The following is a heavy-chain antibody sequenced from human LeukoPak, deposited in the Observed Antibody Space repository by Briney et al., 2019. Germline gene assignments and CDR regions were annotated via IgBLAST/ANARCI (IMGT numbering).Heavy chain of an antibody. Sequence: GGSLRLSCLASGFTFSSYSMNWVRQAPGKGLEWVSSISSSSSYIYYADSVKGRFTISRDNAKNSLYLQMNSLRAEDTAVYYCARDPHSSSSPFDYWGQGTLVTVSS. CDR3: ARDPHSSSSPFDY. V-gene: IGHV3-21*01. J-gene: IGHJ4*02. CDR2: ISSSSSYI. CDR1: GFTFSSYS. D-gene: IGHD6-6*01.